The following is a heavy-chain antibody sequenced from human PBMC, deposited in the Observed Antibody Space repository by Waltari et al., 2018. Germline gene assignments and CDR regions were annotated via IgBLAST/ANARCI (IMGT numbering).Heavy chain of an antibody. Sequence: QVQLVQSGSELKRPGASVKVSCQASGSTFVTYALHWVRQAPGQGLEWMGWIHTNTGKPTYAQGFTGRFVFSMDTSVSTAYLQINSLDAEDTAVYYCARSHYYDTLGYYDYWGQGTLVTVSS. CDR1: GSTFVTYA. CDR3: ARSHYYDTLGYYDY. J-gene: IGHJ4*02. D-gene: IGHD3-22*01. CDR2: IHTNTGKP. V-gene: IGHV7-4-1*02.